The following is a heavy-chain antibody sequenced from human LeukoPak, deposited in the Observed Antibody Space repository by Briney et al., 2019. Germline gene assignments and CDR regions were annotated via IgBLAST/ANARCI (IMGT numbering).Heavy chain of an antibody. V-gene: IGHV3-9*01. CDR3: VKDINVGIAVAGYYFDY. D-gene: IGHD6-19*01. J-gene: IGHJ4*02. CDR1: GFTFDDYA. CDR2: ISWNSGSI. Sequence: GRSLRLSCAASGFTFDDYAMHWVRQAPGKGLEWVSGISWNSGSIGYADSVKGRFTISRDNAKNSLYLQMNSLRAEDTALYYCVKDINVGIAVAGYYFDYWGQGTLVTVSS.